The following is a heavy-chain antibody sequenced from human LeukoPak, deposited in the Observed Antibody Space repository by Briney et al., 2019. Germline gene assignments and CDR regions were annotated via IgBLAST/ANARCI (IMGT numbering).Heavy chain of an antibody. CDR3: ARGHHEGFEESNNAFDI. D-gene: IGHD3-10*01. V-gene: IGHV1-18*01. Sequence: ASVKVSCKASGYSFNTYSVNWVRQAPGQGFEWMGWISALNGNTNFAQKVQGRVTMTTDTSTSTAYMELRSLTSDDTAVYYCARGHHEGFEESNNAFDIWGQGTMVTVSS. J-gene: IGHJ3*02. CDR1: GYSFNTYS. CDR2: ISALNGNT.